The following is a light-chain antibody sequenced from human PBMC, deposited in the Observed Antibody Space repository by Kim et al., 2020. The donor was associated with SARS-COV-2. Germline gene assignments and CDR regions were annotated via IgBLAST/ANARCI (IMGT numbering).Light chain of an antibody. CDR2: DTF. Sequence: SPGERATLLCRASQNITTHLAWYQQTPGQAPRLLIYDTFTRATGIPARFSGTGSGTEFTLTINSLQSEDFAIYCCQQYNSWPPKTFGQGTKVDIK. V-gene: IGKV3-15*01. CDR3: QQYNSWPPKT. CDR1: QNITTH. J-gene: IGKJ1*01.